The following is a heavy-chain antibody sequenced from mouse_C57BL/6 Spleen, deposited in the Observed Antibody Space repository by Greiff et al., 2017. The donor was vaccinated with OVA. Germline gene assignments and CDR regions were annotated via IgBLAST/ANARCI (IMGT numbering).Heavy chain of an antibody. CDR2: IYHGDGDT. Sequence: QVQLQQSGAELVKPGASVKISCKASGYAFSSYWMNWVKQRPGKGLELIGQIYHGDGDTNYNGKFKGKATLTADKSSSTAYMQLSSLTSEDSAVYFCARVGYDYPWFAYWGQGTLVTVSA. CDR3: ARVGYDYPWFAY. CDR1: GYAFSSYW. J-gene: IGHJ3*01. D-gene: IGHD2-4*01. V-gene: IGHV1-80*01.